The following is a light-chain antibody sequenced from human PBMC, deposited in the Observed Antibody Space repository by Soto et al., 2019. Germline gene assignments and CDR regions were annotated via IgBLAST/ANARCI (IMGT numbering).Light chain of an antibody. Sequence: DIQMTQSPSTLSASVGDRVTITCRASQSISSWLAWYQQKPGKAPKLPIYDASSLESGVPSRFSGSGSGTEFTLTISSLQPDDFATYYCQQYNSYPWTFGHGTKVEIK. CDR2: DAS. V-gene: IGKV1-5*01. J-gene: IGKJ1*01. CDR1: QSISSW. CDR3: QQYNSYPWT.